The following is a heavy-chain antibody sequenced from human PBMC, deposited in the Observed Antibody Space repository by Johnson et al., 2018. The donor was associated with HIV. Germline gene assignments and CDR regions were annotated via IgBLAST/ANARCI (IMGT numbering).Heavy chain of an antibody. V-gene: IGHV3-7*02. CDR2: IKQDGSEK. CDR3: ATRDPTHRPGVFDI. CDR1: GFTFSSYW. Sequence: VQLVESGGGLVQPGGSLRLSCAASGFTFSSYWMSWVRQAPGKGLEWVANIKQDGSEKYYVDSARGRFTISRDNAKNSLYLQMSSLRAEDTAVYYCATRDPTHRPGVFDIWGQGTMVTISS. D-gene: IGHD1-14*01. J-gene: IGHJ3*02.